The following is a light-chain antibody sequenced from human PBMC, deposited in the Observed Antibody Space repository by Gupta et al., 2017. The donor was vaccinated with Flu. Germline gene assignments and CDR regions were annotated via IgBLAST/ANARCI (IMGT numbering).Light chain of an antibody. CDR1: SSNIGSYS. CDR2: VSH. J-gene: IGLJ3*02. Sequence: RVTISCSGSSSNIGSYSVKCYQQLPGTAPKLRSLVSHQRPSGVPDRFSGSKSGTSAYLAISGLQSEDDAAYDGAAWYDSLNVEVFGGGTKLTVL. CDR3: AAWYDSLNVEV. V-gene: IGLV1-44*01.